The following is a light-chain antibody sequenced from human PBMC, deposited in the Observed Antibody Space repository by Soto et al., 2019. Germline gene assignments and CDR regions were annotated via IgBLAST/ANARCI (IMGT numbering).Light chain of an antibody. CDR3: TSYLSTNVV. V-gene: IGLV2-14*03. CDR1: SNDVGGYNY. Sequence: QSALTQPASVSGSPGQSITISCTGTSNDVGGYNYVSWYQHHPGKAPKLMIYDVSTRPSGVSNRFSGSKSGNTASLTISGLQAEDEADYYCTSYLSTNVVFGGGTKLTVL. J-gene: IGLJ2*01. CDR2: DVS.